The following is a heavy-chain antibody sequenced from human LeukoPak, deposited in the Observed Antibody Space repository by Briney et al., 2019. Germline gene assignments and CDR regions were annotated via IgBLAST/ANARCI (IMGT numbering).Heavy chain of an antibody. CDR1: GGSISSGDYY. CDR3: ARESVVVPAAFQYYYYYYMDV. D-gene: IGHD2-2*01. J-gene: IGHJ6*03. CDR2: IYYSGST. V-gene: IGHV4-30-4*08. Sequence: SESLSLTCTVSGGSISSGDYYWSWIRQPPGKGLEWIGYIYYSGSTYYNPSLKSRVTISVDTSKNQFSLKLSSVTAADTAVCYCARESVVVPAAFQYYYYYYMDVWGKGTTVTVSS.